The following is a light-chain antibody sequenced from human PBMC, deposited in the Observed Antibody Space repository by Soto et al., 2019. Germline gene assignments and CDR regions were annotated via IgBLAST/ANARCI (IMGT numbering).Light chain of an antibody. CDR2: DVT. CDR1: ANDVGGNNY. CDR3: YSYEGTYPFV. V-gene: IGLV2-11*01. Sequence: QSVLTQPRSVSGSPGQSATISCTGTANDVGGNNYVSWYQQHPGEAPKLLIYDVTERPSGVPDRFSGSKSGNTASLTISGLQTEDEAAYYCYSYEGTYPFVFGTGTKVTVL. J-gene: IGLJ1*01.